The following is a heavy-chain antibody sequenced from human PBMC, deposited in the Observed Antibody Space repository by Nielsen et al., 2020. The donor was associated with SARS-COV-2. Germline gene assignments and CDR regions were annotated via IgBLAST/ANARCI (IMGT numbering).Heavy chain of an antibody. J-gene: IGHJ6*03. CDR2: ISSSSSYI. Sequence: GGSLRLSCAASGFTFSSYSMNWVRQAPGKGLEWVSSISSSSSYIYYADSVKGRFTISRDNAKNSLYLQMNSLRAEDTAVYYCARGIEWTVTTLTYYYYYYYMDVWGKGTTVTVSS. CDR3: ARGIEWTVTTLTYYYYYYYMDV. V-gene: IGHV3-21*01. D-gene: IGHD4-17*01. CDR1: GFTFSSYS.